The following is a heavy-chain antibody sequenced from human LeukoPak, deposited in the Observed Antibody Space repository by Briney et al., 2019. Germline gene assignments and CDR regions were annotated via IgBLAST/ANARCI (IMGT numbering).Heavy chain of an antibody. Sequence: PSETLSLTCTVSGGSISSYYWSWLRQPPGEGLEWIGYIYYSGSTNYNPSLKSRVTISVDTSKNQFSLKLSSVTAADTAVYYCARGGYDILTGSGFFDYWGQGTLGTVSS. J-gene: IGHJ4*02. V-gene: IGHV4-59*01. CDR3: ARGGYDILTGSGFFDY. CDR1: GGSISSYY. D-gene: IGHD3-9*01. CDR2: IYYSGST.